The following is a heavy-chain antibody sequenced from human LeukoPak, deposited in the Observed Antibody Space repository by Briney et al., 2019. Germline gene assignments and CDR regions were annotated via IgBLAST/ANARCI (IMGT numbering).Heavy chain of an antibody. V-gene: IGHV1-2*02. D-gene: IGHD6-13*01. CDR1: GYTFTAYY. CDR3: GRDLVSRQEVDQP. Sequence: ASVKVSCKASGYTFTAYYIRWVRQAPGQGLEWMGWVSPNTGGTYYAQKFQDRVTMTRDASIGTAYMELNRLRSDDTAVYYCGRDLVSRQEVDQPWGQGTLVTVSS. J-gene: IGHJ5*02. CDR2: VSPNTGGT.